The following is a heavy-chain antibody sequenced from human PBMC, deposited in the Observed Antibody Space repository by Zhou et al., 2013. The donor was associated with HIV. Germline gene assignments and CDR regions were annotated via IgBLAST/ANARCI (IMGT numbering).Heavy chain of an antibody. CDR3: ARGLGEQLVGWFDP. CDR2: IIPILGIA. J-gene: IGHJ5*02. V-gene: IGHV1-69*04. Sequence: QVQLVQSGAEVKKPGSSVKVSCKASGGTFSSYAISWVRQAPGQGLEWMGRIIPILGIANYAQKFQGRVTITADKSTSTAYMELSSLRSEDTAVYYCARGLGEQLVGWFDPWGQGTLVTVSS. CDR1: GGTFSSYA. D-gene: IGHD6-6*01.